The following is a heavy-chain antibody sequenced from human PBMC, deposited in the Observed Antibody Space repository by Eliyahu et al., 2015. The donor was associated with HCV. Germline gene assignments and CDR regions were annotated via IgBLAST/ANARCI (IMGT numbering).Heavy chain of an antibody. CDR3: AKCVSGCVLYAFEV. J-gene: IGHJ3*01. CDR1: GFRFSDYS. CDR2: ISGDSVYT. Sequence: EVQLLESGGDLIQPGGSLRLSCAASGFRFSDYSLTWVRQAPGKGLEWVSSISGDSVYTHYADSVKGRFTIFRDNSRNTLYLQMNNLRAEDTAVYHCAKCVSGCVLYAFEVWGQGTVVTVSS. V-gene: IGHV3-23*01. D-gene: IGHD6-19*01.